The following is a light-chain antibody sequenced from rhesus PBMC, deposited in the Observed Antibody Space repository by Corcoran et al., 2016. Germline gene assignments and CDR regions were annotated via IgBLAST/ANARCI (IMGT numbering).Light chain of an antibody. Sequence: DIQMSQSPSSLSASVGDRVTITCRAGQDISSYLNWYQKKPGNAPKLLIYYSENLESGVPSRFSGSGAVTELTLTISSLQPEYFATYYCQQGRSNPVTFGGGTKVDIK. CDR2: YSE. V-gene: IGKV1-32*02. CDR3: QQGRSNPVT. J-gene: IGKJ4*01. CDR1: QDISSY.